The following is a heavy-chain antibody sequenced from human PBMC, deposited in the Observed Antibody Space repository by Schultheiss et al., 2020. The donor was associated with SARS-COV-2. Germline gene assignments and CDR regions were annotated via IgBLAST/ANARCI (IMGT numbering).Heavy chain of an antibody. V-gene: IGHV3-23*01. CDR3: AKSRIVATYYYYGMDV. CDR1: GFNLRSYA. J-gene: IGHJ6*02. Sequence: GGSLRLSCAASGFNLRSYAMSWVRQAPGKGLEWVSSVGGSGAGAHYGDSVKGRFTVTRDNSKNALILQMNSLRAEDTAIYYCAKSRIVATYYYYGMDVWGQGTTVTVSS. CDR2: VGGSGAGA. D-gene: IGHD5-12*01.